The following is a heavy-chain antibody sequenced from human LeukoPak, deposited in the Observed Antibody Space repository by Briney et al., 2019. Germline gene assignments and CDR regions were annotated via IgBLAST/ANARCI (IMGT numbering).Heavy chain of an antibody. D-gene: IGHD1-14*01. V-gene: IGHV4-4*07. J-gene: IGHJ5*02. CDR1: GRSVSGYS. CDR2: VYASGNT. Sequence: SETLSLIRSVSGRSVSGYSWSWIRQSAAKGLEWIGRVYASGNTNYNPSFKSRVTMSIDTSKKQFSLKLYSVTVADTAEYYCARDNPAGPWGQGTLVTVSS. CDR3: ARDNPAGP.